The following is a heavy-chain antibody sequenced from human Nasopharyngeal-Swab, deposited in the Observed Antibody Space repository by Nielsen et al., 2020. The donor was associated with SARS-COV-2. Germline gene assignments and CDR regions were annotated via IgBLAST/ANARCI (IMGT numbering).Heavy chain of an antibody. CDR3: ARPTVVTPPSYYYYYMDV. Sequence: WVRQAPGQGLEWMGGIIPIFGTANYAQKFQGRVTITADESTSTAYMELSSLRSEDTAVYYCARPTVVTPPSYYYYYMDVWGKGTTVTATS. CDR2: IIPIFGTA. D-gene: IGHD4-23*01. J-gene: IGHJ6*03. V-gene: IGHV1-69*01.